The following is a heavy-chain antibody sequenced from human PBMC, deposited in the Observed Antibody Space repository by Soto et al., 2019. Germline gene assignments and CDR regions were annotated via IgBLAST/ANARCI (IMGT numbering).Heavy chain of an antibody. Sequence: QPGGSLRLSCVVSGFTFSNYAMSWVRQAPGKGLEWVSVISGSGSSTHYADSLRGRFTTSRDNSEKTMYLQMNGLRAEDTAVYYCAKWAYGDYPGWADSWGQGTLVTDSS. CDR1: GFTFSNYA. J-gene: IGHJ4*02. V-gene: IGHV3-23*01. D-gene: IGHD4-17*01. CDR3: AKWAYGDYPGWADS. CDR2: ISGSGSST.